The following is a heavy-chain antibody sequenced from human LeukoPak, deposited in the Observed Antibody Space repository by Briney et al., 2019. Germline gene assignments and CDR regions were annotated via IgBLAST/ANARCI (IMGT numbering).Heavy chain of an antibody. J-gene: IGHJ4*01. CDR3: AKQDGGHYFDH. V-gene: IGHV5-51*01. CDR2: IYPGGSDT. D-gene: IGHD4-17*01. Sequence: GESLKISCQGSGYSFTTYWIGWVRQMPGKGLEWMGIIYPGGSDTRYSPSFQGQVTISADKSVTTAYLQWSSLKASDTAMYYCAKQDGGHYFDHLGQGTLVTISS. CDR1: GYSFTTYW.